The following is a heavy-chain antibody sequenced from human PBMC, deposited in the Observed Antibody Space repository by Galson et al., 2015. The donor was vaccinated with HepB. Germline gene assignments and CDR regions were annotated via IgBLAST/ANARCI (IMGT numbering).Heavy chain of an antibody. J-gene: IGHJ4*02. Sequence: FTFSTYAMGWVRQAPGKGLEWVSGIVGSGVGTYYADSVKGRFTISRDNSKNTLWLQLRSLRAEDTAVYYCAKRGLDDGSGYYGEWGQGTLVTVSS. D-gene: IGHD3-22*01. CDR3: AKRGLDDGSGYYGE. V-gene: IGHV3-23*01. CDR1: FTFSTYA. CDR2: IVGSGVGT.